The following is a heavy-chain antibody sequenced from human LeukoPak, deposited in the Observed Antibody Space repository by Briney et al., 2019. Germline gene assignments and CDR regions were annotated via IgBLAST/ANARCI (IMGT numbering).Heavy chain of an antibody. D-gene: IGHD1-26*01. CDR3: ARSIRLGATNSFDY. V-gene: IGHV1-8*03. CDR2: MNPNSGNT. CDR1: GYTFTNYD. J-gene: IGHJ4*02. Sequence: ASVKVSCKASGYTFTNYDIDWVRQATGQGLEWMGWMNPNSGNTGYAQKFQGRVTITRNTSISTAYMELSSLRSEDTAVYYCARSIRLGATNSFDYWGQGTLVTVSS.